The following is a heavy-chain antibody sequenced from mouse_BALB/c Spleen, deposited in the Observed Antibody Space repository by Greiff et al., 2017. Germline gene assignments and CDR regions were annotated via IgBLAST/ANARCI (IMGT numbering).Heavy chain of an antibody. J-gene: IGHJ3*01. D-gene: IGHD2-2*01. V-gene: IGHV5-2*01. CDR3: AREGNDVAFAY. CDR2: ISSVGGST. Sequence: EVMLVESGGGLVQPGESLKLSCASYEYEFTSYDMSWVRQTPEKRLELVAAISSVGGSTYYPDTMERRFIISRDNTKKTLYLQMSSLRSEDTALYCCAREGNDVAFAYWGQGTLVTVSA. CDR1: EYEFTSYD.